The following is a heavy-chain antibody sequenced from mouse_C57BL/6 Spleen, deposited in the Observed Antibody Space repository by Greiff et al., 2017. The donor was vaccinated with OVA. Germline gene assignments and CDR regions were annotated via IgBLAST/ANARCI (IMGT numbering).Heavy chain of an antibody. CDR2: ISSGGDYI. CDR3: TRSYGSSYLYYFDY. CDR1: GFTFSSYA. J-gene: IGHJ2*01. Sequence: EVKLMESGEGLVKPGGSLKLSCAASGFTFSSYAMSWVRQTPEKRLEWVAYISSGGDYIYYADTVKGRFTISRDNARNTLYLQMSSLKSEDTAMYYCTRSYGSSYLYYFDYWGQGTTLTVSS. V-gene: IGHV5-9-1*02. D-gene: IGHD1-1*01.